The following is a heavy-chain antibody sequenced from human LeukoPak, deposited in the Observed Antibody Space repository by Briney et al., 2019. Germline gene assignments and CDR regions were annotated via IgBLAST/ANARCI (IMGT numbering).Heavy chain of an antibody. CDR2: ISYDGSNK. CDR3: ANDYYGSGSYFYYYYGMDV. Sequence: GRSLRLSCAASGFTFSSYGMHWVRQAPGKGLEWVAVISYDGSNKYYADSVKGRFTISRDNSKNTLYLQMNSLRAEDTAVYYCANDYYGSGSYFYYYYGMDVWGQGTTVTVYS. D-gene: IGHD3-10*01. V-gene: IGHV3-30*18. CDR1: GFTFSSYG. J-gene: IGHJ6*02.